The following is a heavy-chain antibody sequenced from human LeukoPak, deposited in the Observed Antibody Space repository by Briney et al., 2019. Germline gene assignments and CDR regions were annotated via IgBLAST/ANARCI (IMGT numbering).Heavy chain of an antibody. CDR3: ARAPSEVGGYYLEYFRH. J-gene: IGHJ1*01. Sequence: GGSLRLSCEASGFTFSRYWMHWVRQAPGKGLVWVSRIKSDGKTNYADSVKGRFTISRDNAKNTVSLQMDSLRAEDTGVYYCARAPSEVGGYYLEYFRHWGQGTLVTVSS. CDR1: GFTFSRYW. D-gene: IGHD3-22*01. CDR2: IKSDGKT. V-gene: IGHV3-74*01.